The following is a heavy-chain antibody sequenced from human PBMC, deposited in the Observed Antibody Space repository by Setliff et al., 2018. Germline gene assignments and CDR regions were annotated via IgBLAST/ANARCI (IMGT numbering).Heavy chain of an antibody. CDR3: ARDRVTTLENYYYYYGMDV. Sequence: SETLSLTCTVSGGSISSSSYYWGWNRQPPGKGLEWIGSIYYSGSTYYNPSLKSRVTISVDTSKNQFSLKLSSVTAADTAVYYCARDRVTTLENYYYYYGMDVWGQGTTVTVSS. V-gene: IGHV4-39*07. CDR1: GGSISSSSYY. CDR2: IYYSGST. J-gene: IGHJ6*02. D-gene: IGHD4-17*01.